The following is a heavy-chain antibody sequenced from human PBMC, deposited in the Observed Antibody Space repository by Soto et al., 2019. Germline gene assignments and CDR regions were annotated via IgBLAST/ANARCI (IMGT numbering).Heavy chain of an antibody. Sequence: SETLSLTCDVYGGSFSGYILTWIRQPPGTGLEWIGEINHSGSTNYNPSLKSRVTISVDTSKNQFSLKLTSVTAADTAVYYCARDKITGLFDYWGQGTLVTVSS. D-gene: IGHD2-8*02. V-gene: IGHV4-34*01. CDR1: GGSFSGYI. J-gene: IGHJ4*02. CDR2: INHSGST. CDR3: ARDKITGLFDY.